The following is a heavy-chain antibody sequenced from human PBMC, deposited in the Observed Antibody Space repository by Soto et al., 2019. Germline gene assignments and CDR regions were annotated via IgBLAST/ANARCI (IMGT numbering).Heavy chain of an antibody. D-gene: IGHD2-2*01. V-gene: IGHV4-34*01. Sequence: SETLSLTCAVYGGSFSGYYWSWIRKTPGKGLEWNGEINHSGSTNYNPSLKSRVTISVDTSKNLFSLKLSSVAAADTAVYYCTRGYCTSNSCHYYYDYWGQGTPGTVSS. CDR2: INHSGST. CDR3: TRGYCTSNSCHYYYDY. CDR1: GGSFSGYY. J-gene: IGHJ4*02.